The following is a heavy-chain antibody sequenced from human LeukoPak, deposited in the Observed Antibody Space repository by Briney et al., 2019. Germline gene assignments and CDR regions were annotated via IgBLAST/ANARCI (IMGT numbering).Heavy chain of an antibody. V-gene: IGHV1-69*05. D-gene: IGHD1-26*01. Sequence: SVKVSCKASGGTFSSYAISWVRQAPGQGLEWMGGIIPIFGTANYAQKFQGRVTITTDESTSTGYMELSSLRSEDTAVYYCARSGSYLLPQNWFDPWGQGTLVTVSS. J-gene: IGHJ5*02. CDR1: GGTFSSYA. CDR2: IIPIFGTA. CDR3: ARSGSYLLPQNWFDP.